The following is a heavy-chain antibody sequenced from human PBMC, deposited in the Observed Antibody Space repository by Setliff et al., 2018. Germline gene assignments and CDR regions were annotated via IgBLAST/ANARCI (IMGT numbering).Heavy chain of an antibody. CDR1: GYTFTGYY. CDR2: INPNIGDT. D-gene: IGHD3-3*01. Sequence: ASVKVSCKASGYTFTGYYIHWVRQAPGHAPEWMGWINPNIGDTNYAQKLQGRVTMTTDTSTSTAYMELRSLRSDDTAVYYCATGGQINYNFWSGYGVDYYMDVWGKGTTVTVSS. CDR3: ATGGQINYNFWSGYGVDYYMDV. V-gene: IGHV1-18*04. J-gene: IGHJ6*03.